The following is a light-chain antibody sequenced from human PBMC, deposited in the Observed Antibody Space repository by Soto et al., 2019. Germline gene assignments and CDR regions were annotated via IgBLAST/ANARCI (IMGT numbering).Light chain of an antibody. CDR1: QSVSSY. CDR2: DAS. V-gene: IGKV3-11*01. CDR3: QQRSNWPPGST. J-gene: IGKJ3*01. Sequence: EIVLTQSPATLSLSPGERATLSCRASQSVSSYLAWYQQKPGQAPRLLIYDASNRATGIPARFSGSGSGTDFTLTISSLEPEDIALYYCQQRSNWPPGSTFGPGTKVDIK.